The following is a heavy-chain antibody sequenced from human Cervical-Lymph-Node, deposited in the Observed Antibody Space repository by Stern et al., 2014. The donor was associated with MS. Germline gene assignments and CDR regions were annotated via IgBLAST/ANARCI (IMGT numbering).Heavy chain of an antibody. D-gene: IGHD5-18*01. CDR3: AIMGTNGIDV. J-gene: IGHJ6*02. CDR1: GDTFGTYG. Sequence: VQLLQSGTEVKKPGASVKVSCKASGDTFGTYGVNWVRQAPGQRLEWLGWISGYKGNTNYAQRLQGRVTPTTDTSTTTAYMELRSLRSDDTAVYYCAIMGTNGIDVWGQGTTVTVSS. V-gene: IGHV1-18*01. CDR2: ISGYKGNT.